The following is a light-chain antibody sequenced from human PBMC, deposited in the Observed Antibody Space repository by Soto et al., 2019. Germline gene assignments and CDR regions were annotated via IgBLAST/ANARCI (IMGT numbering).Light chain of an antibody. Sequence: EIVLTQSPATLSLSPVERATLSCRASQSVGSFLAWYQQKPGQPPTLLIYDASTRATGIPDRFSGSGSGTDFTLTISRLEPEDFAVYYCQEHASIFGQGTRLEIK. CDR1: QSVGSF. CDR3: QEHASI. CDR2: DAS. V-gene: IGKV3-11*01. J-gene: IGKJ5*01.